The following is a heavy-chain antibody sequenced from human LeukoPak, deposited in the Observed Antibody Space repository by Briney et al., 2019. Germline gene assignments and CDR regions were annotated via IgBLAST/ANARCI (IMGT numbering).Heavy chain of an antibody. Sequence: GGSLRLSCAASGFTFSSYWMSWVRQAPGKGLEWVADIKQDGSEKYYVDSVKGRFTISRDTAKKSLYLQMNSLRAEDTAVYYCARDLTVGATFDYWGQGTLVTVSS. CDR2: IKQDGSEK. V-gene: IGHV3-7*01. CDR1: GFTFSSYW. CDR3: ARDLTVGATFDY. J-gene: IGHJ4*02. D-gene: IGHD1-26*01.